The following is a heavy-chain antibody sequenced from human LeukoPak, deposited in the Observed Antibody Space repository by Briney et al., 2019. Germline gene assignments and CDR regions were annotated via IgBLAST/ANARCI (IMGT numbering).Heavy chain of an antibody. J-gene: IGHJ6*03. D-gene: IGHD5-18*01. CDR2: VNDRGTGT. CDR1: GFTFSSYS. CDR3: AKGLKTAVGPYMGYHYYMDV. V-gene: IGHV3-23*01. Sequence: GGSLRLSCAASGFTFSSYSMNWVRQAPGKGLEWVSTVNDRGTGTYYADSVKGRFTISRDNSKNTLSLQMISLRAEDTALYYCAKGLKTAVGPYMGYHYYMDVWGKGTTVTVSS.